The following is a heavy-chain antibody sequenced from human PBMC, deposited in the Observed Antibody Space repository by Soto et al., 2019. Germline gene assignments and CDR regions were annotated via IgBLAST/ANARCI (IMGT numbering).Heavy chain of an antibody. CDR1: GGSISSYY. J-gene: IGHJ6*02. CDR3: ARGVAATPWVDYYYGMDV. D-gene: IGHD2-15*01. V-gene: IGHV4-4*07. CDR2: IYTSGST. Sequence: SETLSLTCTVPGGSISSYYWRWIRQPAGKGLEWIGRIYTSGSTNYNPSLKSRVTMSVDTSKNQFSLKLSSVTAADTAVYYCARGVAATPWVDYYYGMDVWGQGTTVTVSS.